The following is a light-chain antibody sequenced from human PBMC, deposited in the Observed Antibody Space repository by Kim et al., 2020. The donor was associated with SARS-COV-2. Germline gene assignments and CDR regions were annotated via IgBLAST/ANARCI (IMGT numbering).Light chain of an antibody. CDR2: DAS. CDR3: QHFNNYPVT. J-gene: IGKJ5*01. CDR1: QGISRA. Sequence: ASVGDRVTITCRESQGISRALAWYQQKPGKPPKLLIYDASSLQSGVPSRFSGSGSGTDFTLTISSLQPEDFATYYCQHFNNYPVTFGQGTRLEIK. V-gene: IGKV1D-13*01.